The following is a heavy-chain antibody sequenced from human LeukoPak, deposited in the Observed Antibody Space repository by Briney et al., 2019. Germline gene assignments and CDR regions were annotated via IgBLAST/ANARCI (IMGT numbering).Heavy chain of an antibody. D-gene: IGHD6-6*01. V-gene: IGHV4-31*03. J-gene: IGHJ2*01. CDR2: IYYSGST. CDR3: ARVVFMTTDSSSSHWYFDL. Sequence: PSETLSLTCTVSGGSISSGGYYWSWVRQHPGKGLEWIGYIYYSGSTYYNPSLKSRVTILVDTSKNQFSLKLSSVTAADTAVYYCARVVFMTTDSSSSHWYFDLWGRGTLVTVSS. CDR1: GGSISSGGYY.